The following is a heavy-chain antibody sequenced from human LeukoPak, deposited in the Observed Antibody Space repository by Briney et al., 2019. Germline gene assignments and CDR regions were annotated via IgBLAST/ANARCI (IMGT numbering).Heavy chain of an antibody. J-gene: IGHJ3*02. CDR1: GFTFGSYG. CDR2: IRYDGSNK. CDR3: AKDRWETLTDRGAFDI. V-gene: IGHV3-30*02. Sequence: GGSLRLSRAASGFTFGSYGMHWVRQAPGKGLEWVAFIRYDGSNKYYADSVKGRFTISRDNSKNTLYLQMNSLRAEDTAVYYCAKDRWETLTDRGAFDIWGQGTMVTVSS. D-gene: IGHD1-26*01.